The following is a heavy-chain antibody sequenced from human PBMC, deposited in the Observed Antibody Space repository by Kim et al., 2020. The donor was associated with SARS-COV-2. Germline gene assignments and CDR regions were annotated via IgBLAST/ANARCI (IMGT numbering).Heavy chain of an antibody. D-gene: IGHD1-26*01. CDR3: ASWDRTNTTPLYS. J-gene: IGHJ4*02. V-gene: IGHV1-18*01. CDR1: GYTFTNYG. CDR2: ISPSNGNT. Sequence: ASVKVSCKASGYTFTNYGMSWVRLAAGQGLEWLGWISPSNGNTKYAQKVRDRVTLTTDTSTRTAYMDLRGLTSDDTGVYYCASWDRTNTTPLYSWDQGT.